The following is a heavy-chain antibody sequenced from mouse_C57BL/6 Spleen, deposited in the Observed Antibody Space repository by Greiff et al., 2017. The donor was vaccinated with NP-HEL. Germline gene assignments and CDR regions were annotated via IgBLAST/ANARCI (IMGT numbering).Heavy chain of an antibody. CDR2: ISDGGSYT. J-gene: IGHJ4*01. Sequence: EVQGVESGGGLVKPGGSLKLSCAASGFTFSSYAMSWVRQTPEKRLEWVATISDGGSYTYYPDNVKGRFTISRDNAKNNLYLQMSHLKSEDTAMYYCARKGPTYYYGSSYDAMDYWGQGTSVTVSS. CDR3: ARKGPTYYYGSSYDAMDY. CDR1: GFTFSSYA. D-gene: IGHD1-1*01. V-gene: IGHV5-4*01.